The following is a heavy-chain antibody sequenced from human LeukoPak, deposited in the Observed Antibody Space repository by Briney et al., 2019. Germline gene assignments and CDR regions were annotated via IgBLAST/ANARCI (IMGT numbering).Heavy chain of an antibody. V-gene: IGHV3-48*01. CDR1: GFTFSDYS. Sequence: AGSLRLSCAASGFTFSDYSMNWVRQAPGKGLEWISYIGIDSGNTNYADSVKGRFTISGDKAKNSLCLQMNSLRVEDTAVYYCARDYKYAFDNWGQGTLVTVSS. D-gene: IGHD5-24*01. J-gene: IGHJ4*02. CDR3: ARDYKYAFDN. CDR2: IGIDSGNT.